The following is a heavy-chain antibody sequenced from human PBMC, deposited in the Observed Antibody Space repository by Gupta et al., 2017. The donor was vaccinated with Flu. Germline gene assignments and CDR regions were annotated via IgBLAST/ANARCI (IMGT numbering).Heavy chain of an antibody. J-gene: IGHJ5*01. Sequence: YAMNWVRQAPGKGLQWISGIDKSGGRTYYADSVRGRFTVSRDNSDNTFHLQMNSLRAEDTAIYYCAKDLYTVPGALDSWGQGTLVTVSS. CDR2: IDKSGGRT. CDR1: YA. CDR3: AKDLYTVPGALDS. D-gene: IGHD4-4*01. V-gene: IGHV3-23*01.